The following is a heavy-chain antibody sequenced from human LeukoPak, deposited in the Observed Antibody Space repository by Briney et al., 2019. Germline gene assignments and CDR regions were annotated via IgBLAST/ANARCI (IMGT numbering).Heavy chain of an antibody. V-gene: IGHV3-30*18. D-gene: IGHD1-7*01. CDR2: ISYDGSNK. Sequence: PGGSLRLSCAASGFTFSSYGMHWVRQAPGKGLEWVAVISYDGSNKYYADSVKGRFTISRDNSKNTLYLQMNSLRAEDTAVYYCAKGSLELAFDIWGQGTMVTVSS. J-gene: IGHJ3*02. CDR1: GFTFSSYG. CDR3: AKGSLELAFDI.